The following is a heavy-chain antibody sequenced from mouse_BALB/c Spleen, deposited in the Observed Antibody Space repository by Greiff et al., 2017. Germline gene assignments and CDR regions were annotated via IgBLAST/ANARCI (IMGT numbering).Heavy chain of an antibody. CDR1: GYTFTSYW. D-gene: IGHD2-2*01. Sequence: QVQLQQSGDDLVKPGASVKLSCKASGYTFTSYWMHWVKQRPGQGLEWIGYINPSTGYTEYNQKFKDKATLTADKSSSTAYMQLSSLTSEDSAVYYCARIYYGYDGYAMDYWGQGTSVTVSS. CDR2: INPSTGYT. J-gene: IGHJ4*01. CDR3: ARIYYGYDGYAMDY. V-gene: IGHV1-7*01.